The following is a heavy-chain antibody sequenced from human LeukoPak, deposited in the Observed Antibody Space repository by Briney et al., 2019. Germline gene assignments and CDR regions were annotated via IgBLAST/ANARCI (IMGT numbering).Heavy chain of an antibody. D-gene: IGHD3-10*01. Sequence: PGGSLRLSCVASGFTFSDYYMSWIRQAPGKGLEWVSYISSSGSTIYYADSVKGRFTISRDNAKNSLYLQMNSLRAEDTAVYYCARDRVNYYYGSGSTSLFDYWGQGTLVTVSS. CDR2: ISSSGSTI. J-gene: IGHJ4*02. CDR3: ARDRVNYYYGSGSTSLFDY. CDR1: GFTFSDYY. V-gene: IGHV3-11*01.